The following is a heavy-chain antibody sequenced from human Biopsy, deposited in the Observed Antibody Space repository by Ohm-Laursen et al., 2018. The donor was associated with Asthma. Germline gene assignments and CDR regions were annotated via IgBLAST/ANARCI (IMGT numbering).Heavy chain of an antibody. CDR1: GFNFNTYG. CDR2: ISYDGSTK. D-gene: IGHD4-17*01. J-gene: IGHJ6*02. CDR3: AKVPRIYGDNVADMDV. V-gene: IGHV3-30*18. Sequence: SLRLSCAASGFNFNTYGMHWVRQAPGKGLEWVAVISYDGSTKYYADSVKGRFTISRDNSKNTLYLQMSSLRVEDTAVYYWAKVPRIYGDNVADMDVWGQGTAVIVSS.